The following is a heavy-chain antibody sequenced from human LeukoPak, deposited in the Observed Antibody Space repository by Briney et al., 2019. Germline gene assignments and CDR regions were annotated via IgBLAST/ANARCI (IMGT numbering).Heavy chain of an antibody. CDR3: AKLWTSYCSSTSCYFDY. V-gene: IGHV3-30-3*02. CDR1: GFTFSSYA. J-gene: IGHJ4*02. D-gene: IGHD2-2*01. Sequence: GRSLRLSCAASGFTFSSYAMHWVRQAPGKGLEWVAIISYDGGNKYYADSVKGRFTISRDNSKNTLYLQMNSLRAEDTAVYYCAKLWTSYCSSTSCYFDYWGQGTLVTVSS. CDR2: ISYDGGNK.